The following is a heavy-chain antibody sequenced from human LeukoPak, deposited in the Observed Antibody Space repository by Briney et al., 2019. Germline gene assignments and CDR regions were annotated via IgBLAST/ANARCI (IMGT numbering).Heavy chain of an antibody. Sequence: ASVKVSCKASGGTFSSYAISWVRQAPGQGLEWMGRIIPILGIANYAQKFQGRVTITADKSTSTAYMELSSLRSGDTAVYYCASRETGDGDYFDYWGQGTLVTVSS. CDR2: IIPILGIA. CDR1: GGTFSSYA. CDR3: ASRETGDGDYFDY. V-gene: IGHV1-69*04. D-gene: IGHD4-17*01. J-gene: IGHJ4*02.